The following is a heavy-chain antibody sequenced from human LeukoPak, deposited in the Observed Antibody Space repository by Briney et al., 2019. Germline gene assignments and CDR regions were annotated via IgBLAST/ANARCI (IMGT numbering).Heavy chain of an antibody. J-gene: IGHJ5*02. D-gene: IGHD2-15*01. CDR3: ASGMVAAEHESNWFDP. Sequence: GASVKVSCKASGYTFTGYYMHWVRQAPGQGLEWMGWINPNSGGTNYAQKFQGRVTMTRDTSISTAYMELSRLRSDDTAVYYCASGMVAAEHESNWFDPWGQGTLVTVSS. CDR1: GYTFTGYY. V-gene: IGHV1-2*02. CDR2: INPNSGGT.